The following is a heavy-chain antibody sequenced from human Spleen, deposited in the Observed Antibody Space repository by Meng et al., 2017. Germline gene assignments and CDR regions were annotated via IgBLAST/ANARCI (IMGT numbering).Heavy chain of an antibody. Sequence: QVERGQVGAEGKKPGASVKVSCKPSGYNFPDYYIHWVRRAPGQGLEWMGRINPKSGDTHYAQKFQARVTMTGDTSISTAYMELSGLRSDDTAMYYCARDEDISAAGKLFGDYWGQGTLVTVSS. J-gene: IGHJ4*02. CDR1: GYNFPDYY. CDR2: INPKSGDT. V-gene: IGHV1-2*06. CDR3: ARDEDISAAGKLFGDY. D-gene: IGHD6-25*01.